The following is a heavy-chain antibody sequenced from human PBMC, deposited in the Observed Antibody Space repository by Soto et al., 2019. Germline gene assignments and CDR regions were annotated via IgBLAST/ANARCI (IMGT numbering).Heavy chain of an antibody. J-gene: IGHJ5*02. CDR2: ISGSGFKK. CDR3: AKNQGVELVPLATVDWFDP. V-gene: IGHV3-23*01. Sequence: PGGSLRRSCAASGFIFENFVMSWVRQAPGKGLEWTSSISGSGFKKYYADSVKGRFTISRDNSKSMVYLELNNLSAEDTAVYHCAKNQGVELVPLATVDWFDPWGQGSVVTVSS. CDR1: GFIFENFV. D-gene: IGHD1-26*01.